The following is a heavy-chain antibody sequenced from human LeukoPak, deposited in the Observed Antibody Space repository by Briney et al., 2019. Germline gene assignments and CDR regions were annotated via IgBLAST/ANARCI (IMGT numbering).Heavy chain of an antibody. D-gene: IGHD3-16*02. Sequence: GGSLRLSCAASGFTFSSYGMHWVRQAPGKGLEWVAVIWYDGSNKYYADSVKGRFTISRDNSKNTLYLQMNSLRAEDTAVYYCARGADYDYVWESYRNYFDYWGQGTLVTVSS. CDR1: GFTFSSYG. CDR3: ARGADYDYVWESYRNYFDY. J-gene: IGHJ4*02. CDR2: IWYDGSNK. V-gene: IGHV3-33*08.